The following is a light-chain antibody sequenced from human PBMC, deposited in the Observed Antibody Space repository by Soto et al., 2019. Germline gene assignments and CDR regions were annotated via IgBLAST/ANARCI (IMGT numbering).Light chain of an antibody. CDR2: EVS. V-gene: IGLV2-14*01. J-gene: IGLJ2*01. Sequence: QSALTQPASVSGSPGQSITISCTGTSSDIGGYKYVSWYQQYPGKAPKLMIYEVSQRPPGVSDRFSGSKSGNTASLTISGLQAEDEADYYCNSYTLTSDTYVIFGGGTKVTVL. CDR1: SSDIGGYKY. CDR3: NSYTLTSDTYVI.